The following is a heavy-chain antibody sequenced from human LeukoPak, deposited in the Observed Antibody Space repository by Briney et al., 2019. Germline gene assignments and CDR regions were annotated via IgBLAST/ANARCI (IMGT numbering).Heavy chain of an antibody. CDR1: GGSISSFY. CDR2: IYYSGST. J-gene: IGHJ4*02. D-gene: IGHD3-9*01. CDR3: ARHQTNDILTGYYMDYFDY. V-gene: IGHV4-59*08. Sequence: SETLSLTCTVSGGSISSFYWSWIRQPPGKGLEWIGYIYYSGSTNYNPSLKSRVTISVDTSKNQFSLKLSSVTAADTAVYYCARHQTNDILTGYYMDYFDYWGQGTLVTVSS.